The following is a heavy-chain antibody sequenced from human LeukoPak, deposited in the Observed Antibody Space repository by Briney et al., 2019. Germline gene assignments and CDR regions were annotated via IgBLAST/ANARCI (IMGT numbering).Heavy chain of an antibody. D-gene: IGHD3-10*01. CDR2: INHSGST. CDR3: ASRYYYGSGSFGY. Sequence: SETLSLTCAVYGGSFSGYYWSWSRQPPGKGLEWIGEINHSGSTNYNPSLKSRVTISVDTSKNQFSLKLSSVTAADTAVYYCASRYYYGSGSFGYWGQGTLVTVSS. J-gene: IGHJ4*02. CDR1: GGSFSGYY. V-gene: IGHV4-34*01.